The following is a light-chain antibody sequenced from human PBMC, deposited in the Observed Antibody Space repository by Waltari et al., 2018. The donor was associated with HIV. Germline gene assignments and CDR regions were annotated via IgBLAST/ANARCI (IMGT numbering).Light chain of an antibody. CDR2: GKN. Sequence: SSELTQDPAVSVALGQTVRITCQGDSLRKFYASWYQQKPGQAPVLVIYGKNNRPSGVPDRFSGSSSGNTGSLIITAAQAEDEADYYCNSRDTSGYHWVFGGGSKVTVL. J-gene: IGLJ3*02. CDR3: NSRDTSGYHWV. V-gene: IGLV3-19*01. CDR1: SLRKFY.